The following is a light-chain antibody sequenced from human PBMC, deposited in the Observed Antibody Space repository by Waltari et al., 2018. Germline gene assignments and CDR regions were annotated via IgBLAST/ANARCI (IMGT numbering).Light chain of an antibody. Sequence: EIVLTQSPGTLSLSPGERATLSCRASQSVRNSNLGWYQQNPGQAPRLLIDSASTRATAIPDRCSGSGSGMDFTLTISRLEPEDFAVYYCHHYGSSPPITFGGGTKVEIK. CDR2: SAS. V-gene: IGKV3-20*01. CDR1: QSVRNSN. CDR3: HHYGSSPPIT. J-gene: IGKJ4*01.